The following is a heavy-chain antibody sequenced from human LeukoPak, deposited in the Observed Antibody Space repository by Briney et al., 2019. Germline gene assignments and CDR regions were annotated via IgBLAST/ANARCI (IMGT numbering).Heavy chain of an antibody. CDR1: GGSFSGYY. CDR3: AAEKNTYYDSWSGYYTNWFDP. CDR2: IYYSGST. Sequence: SETLSLTCGVYGGSFSGYYWSWIRQPPGKGLEWIGSIYYSGSTYYNPSLKSRVTISVDTSKNQFSLKLSSVTAADTAVYYCAAEKNTYYDSWSGYYTNWFDPWGQGTLVTVSS. D-gene: IGHD3-3*01. J-gene: IGHJ5*02. V-gene: IGHV4-34*01.